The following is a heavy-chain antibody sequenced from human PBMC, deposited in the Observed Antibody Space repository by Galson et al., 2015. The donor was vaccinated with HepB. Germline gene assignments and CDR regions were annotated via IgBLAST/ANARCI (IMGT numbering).Heavy chain of an antibody. CDR2: IGSSSNR. V-gene: IGHV3-48*03. Sequence: SLRLSCAASGFTFNTYPMNWVRQAPGKGLEWVSYIGSSSNRNYADSVKGRFTISRDNAKNSLYLQMNSLRVEDTALYYCVSRWPQGNDFDYWGQGTLVTVSS. J-gene: IGHJ4*02. D-gene: IGHD5-24*01. CDR1: GFTFNTYP. CDR3: VSRWPQGNDFDY.